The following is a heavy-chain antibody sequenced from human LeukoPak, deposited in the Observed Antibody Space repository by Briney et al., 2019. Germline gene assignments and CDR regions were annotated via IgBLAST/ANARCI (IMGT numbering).Heavy chain of an antibody. CDR2: IYYSGST. J-gene: IGHJ4*02. V-gene: IGHV4-39*01. Sequence: PSETLSLTCTVSGGSISSSSYYWGWIRQPPGKGLEWIGSIYYSGSTYYNPSLKSRVTISVDTSKNQFSLKLSSVTAADTAVYYCARRGGYSSAAGDYWGQGTLVTVSS. D-gene: IGHD6-19*01. CDR3: ARRGGYSSAAGDY. CDR1: GGSISSSSYY.